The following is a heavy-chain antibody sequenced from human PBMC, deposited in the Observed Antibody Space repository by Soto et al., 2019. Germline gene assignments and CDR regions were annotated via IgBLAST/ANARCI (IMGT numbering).Heavy chain of an antibody. J-gene: IGHJ6*03. D-gene: IGHD3-16*02. CDR3: ASYRYYYYYYYMDV. CDR1: GFTFSSYW. Sequence: GGSLRLSCAASGFTFSSYWMSWVRQAPGKGLEWVANIKQDGSEKYYVDSVKGRFTISRDNAKNSLYLQMNSLRAEDTAVYYCASYRYYYYYYYMDVWGKGTTVTVSS. V-gene: IGHV3-7*01. CDR2: IKQDGSEK.